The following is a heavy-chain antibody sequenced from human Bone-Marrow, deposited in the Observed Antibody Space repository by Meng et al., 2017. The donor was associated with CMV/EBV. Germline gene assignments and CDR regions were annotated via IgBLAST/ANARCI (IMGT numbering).Heavy chain of an antibody. J-gene: IGHJ5*02. CDR3: ARDLGYSGYDWEGSWFDP. V-gene: IGHV1-18*01. CDR1: GYTFTSYG. D-gene: IGHD5-12*01. CDR2: ISAYNGNT. Sequence: ASVKVSCKASGYTFTSYGISWVRQAPGQGLEWMGWISAYNGNTNYAQKLQGRVTMTTDTSTSTAYMELRSLRSDDTAVYYCARDLGYSGYDWEGSWFDPWGQGTLVTVSS.